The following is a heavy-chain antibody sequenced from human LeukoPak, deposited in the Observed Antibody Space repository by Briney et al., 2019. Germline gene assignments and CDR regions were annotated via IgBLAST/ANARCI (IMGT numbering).Heavy chain of an antibody. D-gene: IGHD6-6*01. Sequence: SETLSLTCTVSGGSISNYYWSWIRQPAGKGLEWIGHLYSRGTTNYNPSLKSRVTMSVDTSKNQFSLNLSSVTAADTAVYYCARATSSSGSYHYYMHVWGKGTTVTVSS. CDR1: GGSISNYY. J-gene: IGHJ6*03. CDR3: ARATSSSGSYHYYMHV. V-gene: IGHV4-4*07. CDR2: LYSRGTT.